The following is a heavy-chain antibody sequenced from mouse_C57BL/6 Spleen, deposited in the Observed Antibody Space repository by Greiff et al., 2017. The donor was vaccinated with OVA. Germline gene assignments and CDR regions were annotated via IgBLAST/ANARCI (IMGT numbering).Heavy chain of an antibody. V-gene: IGHV1-82*01. CDR1: GYAFSSSW. J-gene: IGHJ4*01. Sequence: VQLVESGPELVKPGASVKISCKASGYAFSSSWMNWVKQRPGKGLEWIGRIYPGDGDTNYNGKFKGKATLTADKSSSTAYMQLSSLTSEDSAVYFCARLEVYYYGSRGAMDYWGQGTSVTVSS. CDR2: IYPGDGDT. D-gene: IGHD1-1*01. CDR3: ARLEVYYYGSRGAMDY.